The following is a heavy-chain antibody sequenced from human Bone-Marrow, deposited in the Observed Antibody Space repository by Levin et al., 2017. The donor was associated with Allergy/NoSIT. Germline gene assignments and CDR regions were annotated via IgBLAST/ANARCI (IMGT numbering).Heavy chain of an antibody. CDR1: RFTFSTYA. D-gene: IGHD1-14*01. CDR3: AKDSYRITPHWYFDL. Sequence: GGSLRLSCAASRFTFSTYAMAWVRQAPGKGLEWVSAISTSAGNTYYADSVKGRFTISRDNSKNTLYLQMNSLRAEDTAVYYCAKDSYRITPHWYFDLWGRGTLVTVSS. CDR2: ISTSAGNT. V-gene: IGHV3-23*01. J-gene: IGHJ2*01.